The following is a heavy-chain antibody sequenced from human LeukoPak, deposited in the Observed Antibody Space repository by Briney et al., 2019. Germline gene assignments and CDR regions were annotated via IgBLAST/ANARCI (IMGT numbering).Heavy chain of an antibody. J-gene: IGHJ4*02. V-gene: IGHV3-30*02. CDR1: GFTFANYG. Sequence: GGSLRLSCAASGFTFANYGMSWVRQAPGKGLEWVAFIRYDGSNTYYADSVKGRFTISRDNSKNTLDLQMNSLRAEDTAVYYCAKDMNYYGSGSWDYWGQGTLVTVSS. CDR2: IRYDGSNT. D-gene: IGHD3-10*01. CDR3: AKDMNYYGSGSWDY.